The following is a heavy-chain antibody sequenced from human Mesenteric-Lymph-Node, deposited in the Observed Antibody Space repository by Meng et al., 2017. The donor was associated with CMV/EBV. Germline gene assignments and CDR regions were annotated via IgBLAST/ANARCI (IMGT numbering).Heavy chain of an antibody. CDR1: GYNFTSYG. CDR2: ISAYNGNT. CDR3: ARDLYLFDY. Sequence: KVYCKASGYNFTSYGIRWVRQAPGQGLEWMGWISAYNGNTNYAQKLQGRVTMTTDTSTSTAYMELRSLRSDDTAVYYCARDLYLFDYWGQGTLVTVSS. J-gene: IGHJ4*02. V-gene: IGHV1-18*01. D-gene: IGHD2-8*01.